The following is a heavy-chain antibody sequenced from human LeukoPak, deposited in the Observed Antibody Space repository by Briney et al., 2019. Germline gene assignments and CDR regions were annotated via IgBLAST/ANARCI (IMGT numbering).Heavy chain of an antibody. V-gene: IGHV4-59*01. CDR2: IYYSGST. CDR3: ARLRGNYFPDY. Sequence: KPSETLSLTCTVSGGSISGYYWTWIRQPPGKGLGWIGYIYYSGSTNYNPSLKSRVTISVDTSKNQFSLRLSSVTAADTAVYYCARLRGNYFPDYWGQGTLVTVSS. CDR1: GGSISGYY. D-gene: IGHD4-11*01. J-gene: IGHJ4*02.